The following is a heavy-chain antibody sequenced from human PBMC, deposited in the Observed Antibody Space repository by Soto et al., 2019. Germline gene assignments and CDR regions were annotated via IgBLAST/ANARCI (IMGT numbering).Heavy chain of an antibody. CDR2: MDYGGST. CDR1: GGSITSYY. D-gene: IGHD6-13*01. J-gene: IGHJ5*02. Sequence: SVSLSLTCTVSGGSITSYYWGWIRLPPGKGLEWLGYMDYGGSTNYHRSLKSRATLSVHTSRSQFSLKLTSVTAADPAVYNCATNDHGNCWYYHCPWGSRTLVT. CDR3: ATNDHGNCWYYHCP. V-gene: IGHV4-59*01.